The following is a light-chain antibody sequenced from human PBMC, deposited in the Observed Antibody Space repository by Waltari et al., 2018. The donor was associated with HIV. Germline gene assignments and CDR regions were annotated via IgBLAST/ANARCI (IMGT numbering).Light chain of an antibody. CDR2: EAI. V-gene: IGLV2-23*01. Sequence: QSALTQPASVSGSPGQSITISGTGTSSEIGNYNLGSGYQQHPGKAPKLIIYEAIKRPSGVSDRISGSKSANTASLTISGLQAEDEADYYCSSYGGSRNWLFGGGTKLTVL. CDR1: SSEIGNYNL. J-gene: IGLJ2*01. CDR3: SSYGGSRNWL.